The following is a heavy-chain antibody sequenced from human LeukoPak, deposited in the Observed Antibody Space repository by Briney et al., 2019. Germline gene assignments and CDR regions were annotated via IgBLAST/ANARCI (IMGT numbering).Heavy chain of an antibody. J-gene: IGHJ3*02. CDR3: ARDRWELSAFDI. CDR2: ISSGSSTI. V-gene: IGHV3-48*02. CDR1: GFTFNNYN. D-gene: IGHD1-26*01. Sequence: GGSLRLSCAASGFTFNNYNMNWVRQAPGKGLEWVSYISSGSSTIYYADPVKGRFTISRDNAKNSPYLQMNSLRDEDTAVYYCARDRWELSAFDIWGQGTVVTVSS.